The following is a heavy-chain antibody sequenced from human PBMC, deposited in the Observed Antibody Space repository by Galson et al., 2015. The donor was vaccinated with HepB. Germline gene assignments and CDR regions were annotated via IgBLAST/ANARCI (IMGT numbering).Heavy chain of an antibody. V-gene: IGHV3-7*03. D-gene: IGHD2-15*01. J-gene: IGHJ2*01. Sequence: SLRLSCAASGFTFSSYWMSWVRQAPGKGLEWVANIKQDGSEKYYVDSVKGRFTISRDNAKNSLYLQMNSLRAEDTAVYFCTSGGSLLRVRYFDLWGRGTLVTVSS. CDR2: IKQDGSEK. CDR1: GFTFSSYW. CDR3: TSGGSLLRVRYFDL.